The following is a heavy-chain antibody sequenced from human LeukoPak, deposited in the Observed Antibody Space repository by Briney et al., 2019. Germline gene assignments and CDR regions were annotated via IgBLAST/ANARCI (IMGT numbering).Heavy chain of an antibody. V-gene: IGHV4-38-2*02. CDR1: GSSISSDYY. Sequence: PSETLFLTCSVSGSSISSDYYWGWVRQPPGKGLEWIGSIKHRGRSYYNPSLKSRVTISVDTSKNQFSLQLSSVTAADTAVYYCARVVGATSIDYWGQGILVTVSS. J-gene: IGHJ4*02. CDR3: ARVVGATSIDY. CDR2: IKHRGRS. D-gene: IGHD2-15*01.